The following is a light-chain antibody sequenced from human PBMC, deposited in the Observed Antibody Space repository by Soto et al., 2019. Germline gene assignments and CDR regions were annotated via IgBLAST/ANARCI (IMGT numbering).Light chain of an antibody. CDR3: QQFGSSPGFT. V-gene: IGKV3-20*01. CDR1: ESIESRY. J-gene: IGKJ3*01. CDR2: GTS. Sequence: EIVLTQSPATLSLSPGERATLSCRASESIESRYLAWYQQRPGQAPRLLIYGTSSRATGIPDRFSGSGSGTDFSITSSRLEPEDFAVYYCQQFGSSPGFTFGRGTKVDIK.